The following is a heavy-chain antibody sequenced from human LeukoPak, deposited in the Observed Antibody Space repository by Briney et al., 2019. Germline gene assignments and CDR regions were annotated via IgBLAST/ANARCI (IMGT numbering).Heavy chain of an antibody. D-gene: IGHD3-3*01. V-gene: IGHV1-2*02. Sequence: ASVKVSCKASGYTFTGYYMHWVRQAPGQGLEWMGWINPNSGGTNYAQKLQGRVTMTTDTSTSTAYMELRSLRSDDTAVYYCARDLGIFGVVESDYWGQGTLVTVSS. J-gene: IGHJ4*02. CDR1: GYTFTGYY. CDR2: INPNSGGT. CDR3: ARDLGIFGVVESDY.